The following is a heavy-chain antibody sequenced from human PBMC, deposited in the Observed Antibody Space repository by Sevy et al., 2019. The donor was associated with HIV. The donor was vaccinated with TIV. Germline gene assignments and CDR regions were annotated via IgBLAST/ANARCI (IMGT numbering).Heavy chain of an antibody. CDR3: SRDPSTTVNLG. CDR1: GFTFSSYW. Sequence: GGSLRLSCAASGFTFSSYWMHWVRQAPGKGLVWVSRIDSDGTSTSYADSVKGRFTISRDNAKNTLYLQMNSLRAEDTAVYYCSRDPSTTVNLGWDQGTLVTVSS. J-gene: IGHJ4*02. V-gene: IGHV3-74*01. CDR2: IDSDGTST. D-gene: IGHD4-17*01.